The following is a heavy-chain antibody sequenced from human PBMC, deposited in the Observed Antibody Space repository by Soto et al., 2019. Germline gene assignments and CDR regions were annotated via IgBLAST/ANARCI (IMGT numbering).Heavy chain of an antibody. J-gene: IGHJ5*02. V-gene: IGHV4-39*01. CDR1: GGSISSSSYY. CDR2: IYYSGST. Sequence: PSETLSLTCTVSGGSISSSSYYWGWIRQPPGKGLEWIGSIYYSGSTYYNPSLKSRVTISVDTSKNQFSLKLSSVTAADTAVYYCARHYYDSMRSVYRFDPWGQGTLVTVSS. D-gene: IGHD3-22*01. CDR3: ARHYYDSMRSVYRFDP.